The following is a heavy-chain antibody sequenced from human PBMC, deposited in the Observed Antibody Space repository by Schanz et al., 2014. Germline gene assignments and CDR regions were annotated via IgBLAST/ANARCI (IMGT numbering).Heavy chain of an antibody. J-gene: IGHJ3*01. CDR2: ISSSGSTI. CDR3: ARYYKSDLSSPRHDAFDV. D-gene: IGHD3-10*01. Sequence: VQLVESGGGLVKPGGSLRLSCAASGFTFSDYYMSWIRQAPGKGLEWVSYISSSGSTIYYADSVKGRFTISRDNGKKSLFLQMNSVRAEDTAFYFCARYYKSDLSSPRHDAFDVWGQGTVVTVAS. CDR1: GFTFSDYY. V-gene: IGHV3-11*04.